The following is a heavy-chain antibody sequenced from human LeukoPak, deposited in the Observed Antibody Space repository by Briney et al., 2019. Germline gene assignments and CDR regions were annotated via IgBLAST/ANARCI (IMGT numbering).Heavy chain of an antibody. CDR3: AKYPGPYYYDSSGYFDY. Sequence: GGSLRLSCAASGFTFDDYAMHWVRQAPGKGLEWVSGISWNSGSIGYADSVKGRFTISRDNAKNSLYLQMNSLRAEDTALYYCAKYPGPYYYDSSGYFDYWGQGTLVTVSS. D-gene: IGHD3-22*01. J-gene: IGHJ4*02. V-gene: IGHV3-9*01. CDR2: ISWNSGSI. CDR1: GFTFDDYA.